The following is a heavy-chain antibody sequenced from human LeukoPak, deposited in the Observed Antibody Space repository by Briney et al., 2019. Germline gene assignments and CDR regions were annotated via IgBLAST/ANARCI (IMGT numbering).Heavy chain of an antibody. D-gene: IGHD2/OR15-2a*01. J-gene: IGHJ6*02. CDR2: IKQDGSEK. V-gene: IGHV3-7*01. CDR3: ARVRYYEDV. Sequence: GGSLRLSCTASGFTFNNYWMSWVRQASGKGLEWVANIKQDGSEKYYEDSVRGRFTISRDNAKNSLFLRMNTLRAEDTAVYYCARVRYYEDVWGQGTTVTVSS. CDR1: GFTFNNYW.